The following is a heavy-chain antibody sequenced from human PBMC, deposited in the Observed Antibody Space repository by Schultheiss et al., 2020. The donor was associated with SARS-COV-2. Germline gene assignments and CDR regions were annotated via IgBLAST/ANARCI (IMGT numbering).Heavy chain of an antibody. V-gene: IGHV1-2*02. J-gene: IGHJ4*02. CDR1: GYTFTNYY. Sequence: ASVKVSCKASGYTFTNYYLHWVRQAPGQGLEWMGWINPKSGGTNYAQKFQGRVTMTRDTSISTAYMELSRLRSDDTAVYFCARDRISIFGEERHYLDFWGQGTLVTVSS. CDR3: ARDRISIFGEERHYLDF. D-gene: IGHD3-3*01. CDR2: INPKSGGT.